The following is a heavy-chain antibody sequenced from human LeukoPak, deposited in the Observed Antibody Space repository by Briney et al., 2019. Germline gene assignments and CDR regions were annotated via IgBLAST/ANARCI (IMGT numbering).Heavy chain of an antibody. V-gene: IGHV4-39*01. CDR3: VRQWMRDSGAYYDFHH. D-gene: IGHD3-22*01. CDR1: GGSISSSNYY. CDR2: IYYRGSA. J-gene: IGHJ4*02. Sequence: SETLFLTCTVSGGSISSSNYYWGWIRQPPGKGLEWIGTIYYRGSAYYNPSLKSRVTISVDTSKNQFSLKLSSVTAADTAVYYCVRQWMRDSGAYYDFHHWGQGTLVTVST.